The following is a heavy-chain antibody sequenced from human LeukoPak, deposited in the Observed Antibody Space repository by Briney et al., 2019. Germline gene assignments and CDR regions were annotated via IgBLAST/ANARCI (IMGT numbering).Heavy chain of an antibody. D-gene: IGHD2-2*01. CDR2: INFNGTTK. CDR3: ASLGGYCSATSCYDAYDV. J-gene: IGHJ3*01. V-gene: IGHV3-11*01. CDR1: GFRFSDYY. Sequence: GSLRLSCAASGFRFSDYYMSWVRQAPGKGLEWGSDINFNGTTKSYLGSVEGRFTVSRDNGKNSLYLQMNSLRVEDTAVYYCASLGGYCSATSCYDAYDVWGQGTLVIVSS.